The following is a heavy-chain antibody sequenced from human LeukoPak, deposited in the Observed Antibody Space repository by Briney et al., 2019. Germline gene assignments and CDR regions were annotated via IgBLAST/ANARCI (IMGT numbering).Heavy chain of an antibody. CDR1: GFTFSSYW. V-gene: IGHV3-7*01. J-gene: IGHJ4*02. D-gene: IGHD6-13*01. CDR2: IKQDGSEK. Sequence: GGSLRLSCAASGFTFSSYWMSWVRQAPGKGLEWVANIKQDGSEKYYVDSVKGRFTISRDNAKKSLYLQMNSLRAEDTAVYFCAREWGIAAAGPIKAIDYWGQGTLVTVSS. CDR3: AREWGIAAAGPIKAIDY.